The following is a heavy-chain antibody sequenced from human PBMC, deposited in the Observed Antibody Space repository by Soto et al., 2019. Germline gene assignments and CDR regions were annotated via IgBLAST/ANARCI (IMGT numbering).Heavy chain of an antibody. J-gene: IGHJ4*02. CDR1: GNTFSNYY. D-gene: IGHD2-21*02. Sequence: ASVKVSCKASGNTFSNYYIHWVRQAPGQGLEWMGTINPSGGHTTYAQKFLGRVTMTRDTSTSTLYMELTSLRSEDTAVYYCARGGNVVVVTAAFDYWGQGTLVTVSS. V-gene: IGHV1-46*03. CDR2: INPSGGHT. CDR3: ARGGNVVVVTAAFDY.